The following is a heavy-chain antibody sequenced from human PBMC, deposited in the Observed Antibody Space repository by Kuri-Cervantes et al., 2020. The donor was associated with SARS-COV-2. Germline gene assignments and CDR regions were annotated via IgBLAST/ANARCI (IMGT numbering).Heavy chain of an antibody. J-gene: IGHJ6*02. V-gene: IGHV3-33*08. CDR3: ARAGNLYYYYGMDV. CDR2: IWYDGSNK. Sequence: GGSLRLSCAASGFSFSTYAMHWVRQAPGKGLEWVAVIWYDGSNKYYADSVKGRFTISRDNSKNTLYLQMNSLRAEDTAVYYCARAGNLYYYYGMDVWGQGTTVTVSS. D-gene: IGHD4-23*01. CDR1: GFSFSTYA.